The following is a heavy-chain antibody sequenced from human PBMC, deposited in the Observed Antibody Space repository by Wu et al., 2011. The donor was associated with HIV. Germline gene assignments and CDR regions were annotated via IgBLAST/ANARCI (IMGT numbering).Heavy chain of an antibody. CDR2: LIPIFGSA. V-gene: IGHV1-69*14. CDR1: GGTFNNYA. J-gene: IGHJ6*02. D-gene: IGHD5-18*01. CDR3: ARSTLPSTSYGYVNYYGMDV. Sequence: QVQLVQSGAEVKKPGSSVKVSCKSSGGTFNNYAISWVRQAPGQGLEWMGGLIPIFGSANYAQKFQGRVTITADKSTSTAYMELSSLRSEDTAVYYCARSTLPSTSYGYVNYYGMDVWGQGTTVTVSS.